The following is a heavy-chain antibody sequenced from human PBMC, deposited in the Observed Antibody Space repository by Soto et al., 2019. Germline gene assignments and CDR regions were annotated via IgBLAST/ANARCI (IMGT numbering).Heavy chain of an antibody. J-gene: IGHJ5*02. CDR2: IYYSGST. CDR3: ARAGVATIYPGNNWFDP. D-gene: IGHD5-12*01. Sequence: SETLSPTCTVSGGSISSYYWSWIRQPPGKGLEWIGYIYYSGSTYYNPSLKSRVNISVDTSKNQFSLNLSSVTAADTAMYYCARAGVATIYPGNNWFDPWGQGTLVTVSS. V-gene: IGHV4-30-4*08. CDR1: GGSISSYY.